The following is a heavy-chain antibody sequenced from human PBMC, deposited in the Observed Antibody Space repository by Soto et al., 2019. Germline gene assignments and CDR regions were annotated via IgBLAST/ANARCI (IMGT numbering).Heavy chain of an antibody. CDR2: IYYSGST. CDR1: GGSISSSSYY. CDR3: ARRRSSILEWLSPGTENWFDP. V-gene: IGHV4-39*01. D-gene: IGHD3-3*01. J-gene: IGHJ5*02. Sequence: QLQLQESGPGLVKPSETLSLTCTVSGGSISSSSYYWGWIRQPPGKGLEWIGSIYYSGSTYYNPSLKSRVTISVDTSKNQFSLKLSSVTAADTAVYYCARRRSSILEWLSPGTENWFDPWGQGTLVTVSS.